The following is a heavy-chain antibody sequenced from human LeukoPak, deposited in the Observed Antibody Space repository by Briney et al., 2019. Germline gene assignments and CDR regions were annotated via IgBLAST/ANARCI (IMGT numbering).Heavy chain of an antibody. D-gene: IGHD4-11*01. CDR2: IYYSGST. Sequence: PSETLTLTCTVSGGSISSGDYYWSWIRQPPGKGLEWIGYIYYSGSTYYNPSLKSRVTISVDTSQNQFSLKLSSVTAADTAVYYCARERENVTTLNWYFDLWGRGTLVTVSS. V-gene: IGHV4-30-4*01. CDR1: GGSISSGDYY. J-gene: IGHJ2*01. CDR3: ARERENVTTLNWYFDL.